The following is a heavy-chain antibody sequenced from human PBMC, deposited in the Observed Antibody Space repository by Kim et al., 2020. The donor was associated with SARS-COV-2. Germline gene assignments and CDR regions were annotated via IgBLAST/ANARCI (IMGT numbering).Heavy chain of an antibody. Sequence: SETLSLTCTVSGGSISSGGYYWSWIRQHPGKGLEWIGYIYYSGSTYYNPSLKSRVTISVDTSKNQFSLKLSSVTAADTAVYYCAREGEATIFDPWGQGTLVTVSS. V-gene: IGHV4-31*03. J-gene: IGHJ5*02. CDR2: IYYSGST. D-gene: IGHD5-12*01. CDR3: AREGEATIFDP. CDR1: GGSISSGGYY.